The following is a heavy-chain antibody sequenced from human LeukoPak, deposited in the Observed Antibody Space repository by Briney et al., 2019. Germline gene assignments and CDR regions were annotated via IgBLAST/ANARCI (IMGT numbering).Heavy chain of an antibody. V-gene: IGHV3-11*04. CDR2: ISDSGTTA. J-gene: IGHJ4*02. Sequence: GGSLRLSCAASGFTFTDFYMTWIRQAPGKGLQWVAYISDSGTTADYADSVKGRFSISRDNTENSLYLQMNSLRVEDTGFYYCARDVGADFWGQGTLVTVSS. CDR1: GFTFTDFY. D-gene: IGHD1-26*01. CDR3: ARDVGADF.